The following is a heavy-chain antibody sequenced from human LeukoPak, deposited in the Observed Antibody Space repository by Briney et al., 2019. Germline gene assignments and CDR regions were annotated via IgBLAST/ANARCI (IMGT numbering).Heavy chain of an antibody. Sequence: PSETLSLTCAVYGGSFSGYYWSWIRQPPGKGLEWIGEINHSGSTNYNPSLKSRVTISVDTSKNQFSLKLSSVTAADTAVYYCARVMAAASYYFDYWGQGTLVTVSS. J-gene: IGHJ4*02. CDR3: ARVMAAASYYFDY. CDR2: INHSGST. CDR1: GGSFSGYY. D-gene: IGHD2-15*01. V-gene: IGHV4-34*01.